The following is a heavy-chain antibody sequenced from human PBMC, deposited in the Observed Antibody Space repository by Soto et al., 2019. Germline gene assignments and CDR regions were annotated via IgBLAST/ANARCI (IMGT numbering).Heavy chain of an antibody. CDR2: ISGSGGST. Sequence: GGSLRLSCAASGFTFSSYAMSWVRQAPGKGLEWVSAISGSGGSTYYADSVKGRFTISRDNSKNTLYLQMNSLRAEDTAVYYCAKYLKYCSGGSCYRGNYYYYSMDVWGKGTTVTVS. V-gene: IGHV3-23*01. D-gene: IGHD2-15*01. J-gene: IGHJ6*03. CDR1: GFTFSSYA. CDR3: AKYLKYCSGGSCYRGNYYYYSMDV.